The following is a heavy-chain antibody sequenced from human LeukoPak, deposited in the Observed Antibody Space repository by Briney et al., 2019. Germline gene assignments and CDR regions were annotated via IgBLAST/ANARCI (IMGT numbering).Heavy chain of an antibody. Sequence: SVKVSCKASGGAFSSYAISWVRQAPGQGLEWMGRIIPIFGTANYAQKFQGRVTITTDESTSTAYMELSSLRSEDTIVYYCARERSGWPQFLQTERRAFDIWGQGTMVTVSS. D-gene: IGHD5-24*01. CDR2: IIPIFGTA. CDR3: ARERSGWPQFLQTERRAFDI. J-gene: IGHJ3*02. V-gene: IGHV1-69*05. CDR1: GGAFSSYA.